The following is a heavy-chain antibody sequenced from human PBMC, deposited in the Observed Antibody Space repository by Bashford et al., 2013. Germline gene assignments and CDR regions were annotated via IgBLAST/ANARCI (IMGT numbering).Heavy chain of an antibody. CDR3: ATWSGYSDGYHGTYSGLDV. CDR1: GDTFSTYA. J-gene: IGHJ6*02. CDR2: INPSGSFT. V-gene: IGHV1-46*01. D-gene: IGHD5-18*01. Sequence: ASVKVSCKASGDTFSTYAVSWVRQAPGQGLEWMGMINPSGSFTSYAHRFQGRLTVTRDSSTSTVYMDLSRLRSEDTAVYYCATWSGYSDGYHGTYSGLDVWGQGTTVTVSS.